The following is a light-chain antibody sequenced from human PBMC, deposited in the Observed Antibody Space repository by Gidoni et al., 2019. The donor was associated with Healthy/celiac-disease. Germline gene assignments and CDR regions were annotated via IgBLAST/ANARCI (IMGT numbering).Light chain of an antibody. Sequence: DVVMTQSPLSLPVTLGQPASISCRSSQSLVYSDGHTYLNWFQQRPGQSPRRLLYKVSNRDSGVPDRFSGRGSGTDFTLKISRVEAEDVGVYYCMQGTHWPLTFXGXTKVEIK. V-gene: IGKV2-30*01. CDR2: KVS. CDR1: QSLVYSDGHTY. CDR3: MQGTHWPLT. J-gene: IGKJ4*01.